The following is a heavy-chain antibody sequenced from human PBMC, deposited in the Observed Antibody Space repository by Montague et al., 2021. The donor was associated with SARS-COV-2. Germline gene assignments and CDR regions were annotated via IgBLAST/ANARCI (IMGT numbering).Heavy chain of an antibody. CDR3: ARANGYYFDY. D-gene: IGHD2-8*01. V-gene: IGHV4-34*01. CDR2: INHSGST. Sequence: SETLSLTCAVYGVSSSGYYWSWIRQPPGKGLEWIGEINHSGSTNYNPSLKSRVTISVDTSKNQFSLKLSSVTAADTAVYYCARANGYYFDYWGQGTLVTVSS. CDR1: GVSSSGYY. J-gene: IGHJ4*02.